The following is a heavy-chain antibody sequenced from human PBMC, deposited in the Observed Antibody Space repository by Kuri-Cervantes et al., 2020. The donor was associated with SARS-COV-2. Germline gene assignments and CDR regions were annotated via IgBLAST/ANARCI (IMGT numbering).Heavy chain of an antibody. CDR1: GGSISSSSYY. CDR3: ARDQNSYDSTGYHWFDP. J-gene: IGHJ5*02. D-gene: IGHD3-22*01. V-gene: IGHV4-39*07. CDR2: IYYSGST. Sequence: GSLRLSCTVSGGSISSSSYYWGWIRQPPGKGLEWIGSIYYSGSTYYNPSLKSRVTISVDTSKNQFSLKLSSVTAADTAVYYRARDQNSYDSTGYHWFDPWGQGTLVTVSS.